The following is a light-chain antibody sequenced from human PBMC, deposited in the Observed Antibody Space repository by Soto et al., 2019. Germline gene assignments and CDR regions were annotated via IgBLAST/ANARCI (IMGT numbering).Light chain of an antibody. CDR3: QQDNNWPRT. CDR1: QSVSSN. CDR2: GAS. V-gene: IGKV3-15*01. J-gene: IGKJ2*01. Sequence: EIVMTQSPATLSVSPGERATVSCRASQSVSSNLAWYQQKPGQAPRLLIYGASTRATGFPARFSGSGSGTEFTLNIGSLQSEDFAVYYCQQDNNWPRTFGQGNKLENK.